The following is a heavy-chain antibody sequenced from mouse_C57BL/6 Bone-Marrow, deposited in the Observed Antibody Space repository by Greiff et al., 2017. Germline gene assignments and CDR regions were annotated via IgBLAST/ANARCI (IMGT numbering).Heavy chain of an antibody. D-gene: IGHD2-4*01. Sequence: QVQLQQPGTELVKPGASVKLSCKASGYTFTSYWMHWVKQRPGQGLEWIGYINPSSGYTKYNQKFKDKATLTADKSSSTAYMQLSSLTYEDSAVYYCARWDYPYFDYWGQGTTLTVSS. CDR1: GYTFTSYW. V-gene: IGHV1-7*01. CDR3: ARWDYPYFDY. CDR2: INPSSGYT. J-gene: IGHJ2*01.